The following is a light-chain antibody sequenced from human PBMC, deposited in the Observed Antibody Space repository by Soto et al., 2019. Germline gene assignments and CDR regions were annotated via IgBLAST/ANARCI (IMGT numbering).Light chain of an antibody. CDR3: SSYTSGTTLVV. J-gene: IGLJ2*01. CDR2: EVT. CDR1: SSDVGAYNY. Sequence: QSALTQPASVSGSPGQSITISCTGSSSDVGAYNYVSWCQQHPGKAPRLMIYEVTNRPSGVSNRFSGSKSGNTASLTISGLRAEDEADYYCSSYTSGTTLVVFGGGTKLTVL. V-gene: IGLV2-14*01.